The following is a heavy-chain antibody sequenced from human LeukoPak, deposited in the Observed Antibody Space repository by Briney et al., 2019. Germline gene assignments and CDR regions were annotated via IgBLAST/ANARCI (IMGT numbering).Heavy chain of an antibody. D-gene: IGHD3-16*01. CDR3: ARGGVLKSVDY. Sequence: SETLSLTCTVSGGSISSSSYYWGWIRQPPGKGPEWIGSIYYSGSTYYNPSLKSRVTISVDTSKNQFSLRLSSVTAADTAVYYCARGGVLKSVDYWGQGTLVAVSS. V-gene: IGHV4-39*07. CDR2: IYYSGST. J-gene: IGHJ4*02. CDR1: GGSISSSSYY.